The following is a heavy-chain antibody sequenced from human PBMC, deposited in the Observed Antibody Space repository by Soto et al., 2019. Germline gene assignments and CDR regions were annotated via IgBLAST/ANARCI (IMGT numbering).Heavy chain of an antibody. CDR3: ARGFYGDYGPNTNLDY. V-gene: IGHV3-21*01. CDR1: GVTLSSYL. J-gene: IGHJ4*02. Sequence: AXGALTLLTAASGVTLSSYLMNWVPQAPGKGLEWVSSISSSSTYIYYADSVKGRFTIARDNAKNSLYLQMNSLRAEDTALYYCARGFYGDYGPNTNLDYWGQRTLVTVSS. D-gene: IGHD4-17*01. CDR2: ISSSSTYI.